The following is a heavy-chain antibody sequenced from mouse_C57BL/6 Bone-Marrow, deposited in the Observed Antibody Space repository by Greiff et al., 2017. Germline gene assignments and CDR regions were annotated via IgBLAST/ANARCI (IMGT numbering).Heavy chain of an antibody. CDR3: AITVVATDWYFDV. CDR2: IWRGGST. D-gene: IGHD1-1*01. J-gene: IGHJ1*03. V-gene: IGHV2-5*01. CDR1: GFSLTSYG. Sequence: VMLVESGPGLVQPSQSLSITCTVSGFSLTSYGVHWVRQSPGKGLEWLGVIWRGGSTDYNAAFMSRLSITKDNSKSQVFFKMNSLQADDTAIYYCAITVVATDWYFDVWGTGTTVTVSS.